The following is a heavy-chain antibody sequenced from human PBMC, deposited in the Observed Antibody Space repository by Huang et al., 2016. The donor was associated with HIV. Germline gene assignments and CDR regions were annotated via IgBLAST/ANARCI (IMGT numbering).Heavy chain of an antibody. CDR2: IIPIFGTS. CDR1: GDTFSSSP. V-gene: IGHV1-69*01. CDR3: ARDAEMATTPGDIDRFDY. Sequence: QVHLVQSGAEVQKPGSPVKVSCKASGDTFSSSPVSWVRQAPGQGLEWMGGIIPIFGTSDYAQNVQGRLTITADEATSTDYMELNILRSEDTAVYYCARDAEMATTPGDIDRFDYWGQGSLVTVSS. J-gene: IGHJ4*02. D-gene: IGHD1-1*01.